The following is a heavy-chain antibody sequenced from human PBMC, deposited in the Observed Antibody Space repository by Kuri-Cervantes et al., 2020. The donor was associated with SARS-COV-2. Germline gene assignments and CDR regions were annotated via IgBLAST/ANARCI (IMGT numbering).Heavy chain of an antibody. J-gene: IGHJ4*02. CDR1: GFTFGDYA. V-gene: IGHV3-49*04. CDR3: TSDDFWSGYYLD. D-gene: IGHD3-3*01. Sequence: GGSLRLSCTASGFTFGDYAMSWVRQAPGKGLEWVGFIRSKAYGGTTEYAASVKGRFTISRDDSKSIAYLQMNSLKTEDTAVYYCTSDDFWSGYYLDWGQGTLVTVSS. CDR2: IRSKAYGGTT.